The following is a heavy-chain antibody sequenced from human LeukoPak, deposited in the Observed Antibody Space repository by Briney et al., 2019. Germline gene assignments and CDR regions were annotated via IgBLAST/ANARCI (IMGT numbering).Heavy chain of an antibody. Sequence: KPGGSLRLSCAASGFTFSDYYMSWIRQAPGKGLEWVSYISSSGSTIYYGDSVKGRFTISRDNAKNSLYLQMNSLRAEDTAVYYCARDPRSITMIGVGAFDIWGQGTMVTVSS. CDR3: ARDPRSITMIGVGAFDI. CDR1: GFTFSDYY. J-gene: IGHJ3*02. V-gene: IGHV3-11*04. D-gene: IGHD3-22*01. CDR2: ISSSGSTI.